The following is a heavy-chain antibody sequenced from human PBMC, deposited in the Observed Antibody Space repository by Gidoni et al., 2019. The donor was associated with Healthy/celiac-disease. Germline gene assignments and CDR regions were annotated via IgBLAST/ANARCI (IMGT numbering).Heavy chain of an antibody. CDR3: ARTDGSGSYYPRHDAFDI. CDR1: GFSLSNARMG. CDR2: IFSNDEK. V-gene: IGHV2-26*01. D-gene: IGHD3-10*01. J-gene: IGHJ3*02. Sequence: QVTLKESGPVLVKPTETLTLTCTVSGFSLSNARMGVSWIRQPPGKALEWLAHIFSNDEKSYSTSLKSRLTISKDTSKSQVVLTMTNMDPVDTATYYCARTDGSGSYYPRHDAFDIWGQGTMVTVSS.